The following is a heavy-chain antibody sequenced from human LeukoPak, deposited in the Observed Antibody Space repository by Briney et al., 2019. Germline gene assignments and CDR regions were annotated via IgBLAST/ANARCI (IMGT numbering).Heavy chain of an antibody. D-gene: IGHD2-21*01. CDR2: TNSDGSST. Sequence: GGSLRLSCAASGFTLSHYWMHWVRQAPGKGLVWVSRTNSDGSSTSYADSVKGRFTISRDNAKNTLYLQMNSLRVEDTAVYYCARRYGGYWASDIWGQGTMVTVSS. CDR1: GFTLSHYW. CDR3: ARRYGGYWASDI. J-gene: IGHJ3*02. V-gene: IGHV3-74*01.